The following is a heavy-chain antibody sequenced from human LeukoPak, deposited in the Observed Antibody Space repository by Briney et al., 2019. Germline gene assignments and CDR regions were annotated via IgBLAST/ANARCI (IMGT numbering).Heavy chain of an antibody. D-gene: IGHD5-18*01. V-gene: IGHV3-66*01. J-gene: IGHJ4*02. CDR3: ARETQLWRGFDY. CDR1: GFTVSSNY. Sequence: GGSLRLSCAASGFTVSSNYMSWVRQAPGKGLEWVSVIYTGGSTYYTDSVKGRFTISRDYSKNTLYLQMNSLRAEDTAVYYCARETQLWRGFDYWGQGTLVTVSS. CDR2: IYTGGST.